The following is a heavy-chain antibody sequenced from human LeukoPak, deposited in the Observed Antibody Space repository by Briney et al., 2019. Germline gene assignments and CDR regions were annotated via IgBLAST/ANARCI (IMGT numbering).Heavy chain of an antibody. Sequence: PGGSLRLSCAASGFTFSNAWMSWGRQPPRKRLEWVGRIKSKTDGGTTDYAAPVKGRFTISRDDSKNTLYLQMNSLKTEDTAVYYCAEAYCGGDCYWGQGTLVTVSS. CDR2: IKSKTDGGTT. V-gene: IGHV3-15*01. CDR1: GFTFSNAW. J-gene: IGHJ4*02. CDR3: AEAYCGGDCY. D-gene: IGHD2-21*01.